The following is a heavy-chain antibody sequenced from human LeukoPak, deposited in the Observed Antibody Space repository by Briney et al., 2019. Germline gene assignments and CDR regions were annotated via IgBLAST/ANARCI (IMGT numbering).Heavy chain of an antibody. V-gene: IGHV4-59*08. CDR3: AKYGNSGWVIDN. J-gene: IGHJ4*02. D-gene: IGHD6-19*01. CDR2: IYYTGGT. CDR1: GGSIGSNY. Sequence: SETLSLTCTVSGGSIGSNYWTWIRQPPGKGLEYIGYIYYTGGTNYNPSLRSRVTISVDTSKNQFSLKLTSVTAADTAVYFCAKYGNSGWVIDNWGQGTLVTVSS.